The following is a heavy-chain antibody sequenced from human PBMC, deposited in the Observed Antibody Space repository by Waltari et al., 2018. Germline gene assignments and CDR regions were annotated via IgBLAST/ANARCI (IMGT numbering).Heavy chain of an antibody. V-gene: IGHV1-69*12. CDR2: IIPIFGTA. CDR3: ARPAFDPINQGHYFDY. CDR1: GGTFSSYA. J-gene: IGHJ4*02. D-gene: IGHD6-25*01. Sequence: QVQLVQSGAEVKKPGSSVKVSCKASGGTFSSYAISWVRQAPGQGLEWMGGIIPIFGTANDAQKFQGRVTITADESTSTAYMELSSLRSEDTAVYYCARPAFDPINQGHYFDYWGQGTLVTVSS.